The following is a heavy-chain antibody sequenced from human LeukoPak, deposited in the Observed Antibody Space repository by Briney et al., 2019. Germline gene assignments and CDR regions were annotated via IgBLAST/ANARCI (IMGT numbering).Heavy chain of an antibody. CDR3: AREANLGLGY. Sequence: GGSLRLSCAASGFTFSSYSMHWVRQAPGKGLEWVSSISSSSSYIYYADSVKGRFTISRDNAKNSLYLQMNSLRAEDTAVYYCAREANLGLGYWGQGTLVTVSS. CDR2: ISSSSSYI. CDR1: GFTFSSYS. V-gene: IGHV3-21*01. J-gene: IGHJ4*02.